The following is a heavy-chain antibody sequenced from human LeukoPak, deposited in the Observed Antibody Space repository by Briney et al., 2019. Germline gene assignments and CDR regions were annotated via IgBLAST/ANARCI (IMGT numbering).Heavy chain of an antibody. D-gene: IGHD3-9*01. V-gene: IGHV3-23*01. Sequence: GGSLRLSCAASGFTFRSDAMSWVRQAPGKGREWGSAISGMGGSTYYADSVKGRFTISRDNSKNTLYLQMNSLRAEDTAVYYCARREYYDISTGVGGYWGQGTLVTVSS. CDR2: ISGMGGST. J-gene: IGHJ4*02. CDR1: GFTFRSDA. CDR3: ARREYYDISTGVGGY.